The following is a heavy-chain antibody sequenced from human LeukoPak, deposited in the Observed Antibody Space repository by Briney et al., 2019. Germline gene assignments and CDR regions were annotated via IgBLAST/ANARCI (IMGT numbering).Heavy chain of an antibody. CDR3: ARGRRGTQLRRYFDQLSYFDY. J-gene: IGHJ4*02. V-gene: IGHV1-8*01. CDR1: GYTFTSYN. CDR2: MNPNSGNK. D-gene: IGHD3-9*01. Sequence: ASVKVSFKASGYTFTSYNINLVRHATGQGLEWMGLMNPNSGNKGYEQKIQGRVTMTRNTSIRTAYMELSSLRYEDTAVYYCARGRRGTQLRRYFDQLSYFDYWGQGTLVTVSS.